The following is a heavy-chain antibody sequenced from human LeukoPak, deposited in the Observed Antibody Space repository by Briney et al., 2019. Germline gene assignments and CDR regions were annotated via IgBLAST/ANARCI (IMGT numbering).Heavy chain of an antibody. D-gene: IGHD5-12*01. CDR3: ARVDRGYDLFAGLDY. J-gene: IGHJ4*02. CDR2: IIPIFGTA. Sequence: ASVKVSCKASGGTFSSYAISWVRQAPGQGLEWMGGIIPIFGTANYAQKFQGRVTITADKSTSTAYMELSSLRSEDTAVYYCARVDRGYDLFAGLDYWGQGTLVTVSS. CDR1: GGTFSSYA. V-gene: IGHV1-69*06.